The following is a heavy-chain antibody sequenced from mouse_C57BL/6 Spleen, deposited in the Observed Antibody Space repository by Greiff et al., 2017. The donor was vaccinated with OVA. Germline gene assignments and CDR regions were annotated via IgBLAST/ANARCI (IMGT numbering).Heavy chain of an antibody. CDR2: IRLKSDNYAT. CDR1: GFTFSNYW. V-gene: IGHV6-3*01. CDR3: TLPYYGNYKGYWYFDV. J-gene: IGHJ1*03. Sequence: EVQLVESGGGLVQPGGSMKLSCVASGFTFSNYWMNWVRQSPEKGLEWVAQIRLKSDNYATHYAESVKGRFTISRDDSKSSVYLQMNNLRAEDTGIYYCTLPYYGNYKGYWYFDVWGTGTTVTVSS. D-gene: IGHD2-1*01.